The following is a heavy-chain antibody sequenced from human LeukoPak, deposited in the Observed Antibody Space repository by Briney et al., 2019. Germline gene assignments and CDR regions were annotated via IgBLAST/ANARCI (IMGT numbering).Heavy chain of an antibody. CDR1: GGSISSGGYS. CDR2: IYHSGST. J-gene: IGHJ3*02. CDR3: ARATGGSGSNAFDI. Sequence: PSQTLSLTWAVSGGSISSGGYSWSWIRQPPGKGLEWIGYIYHSGSTYYNPSLKSRVTISVDRSKNQFSLKLSSVTAADTAVYYCARATGGSGSNAFDIWGQGTMVTVSS. D-gene: IGHD3-10*01. V-gene: IGHV4-30-2*01.